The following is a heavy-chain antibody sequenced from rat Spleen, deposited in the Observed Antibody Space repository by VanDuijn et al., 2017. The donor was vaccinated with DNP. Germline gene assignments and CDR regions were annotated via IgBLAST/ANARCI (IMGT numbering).Heavy chain of an antibody. V-gene: IGHV2S12*01. J-gene: IGHJ4*01. D-gene: IGHD1-1*01. Sequence: VQLKESGPGLAQPSQTLSLTCTVSGYSLTSYGVSCARQPPGKGLEWIATISSGGDTDYNSALKSRLSISRDTSKNQVFLKMNSLQIEDTATYFCSREGQPYYSMDAWGQGTSVTVSS. CDR3: SREGQPYYSMDA. CDR1: GYSLTSYG. CDR2: ISSGGDT.